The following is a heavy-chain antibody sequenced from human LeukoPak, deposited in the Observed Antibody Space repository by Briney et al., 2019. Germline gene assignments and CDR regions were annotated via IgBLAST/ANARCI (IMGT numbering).Heavy chain of an antibody. D-gene: IGHD4-23*01. J-gene: IGHJ6*03. CDR1: GGSFSGYY. V-gene: IGHV4-34*01. CDR2: INHSGST. Sequence: SETLSLTCAVYGGSFSGYYWSWIRQPPGKGLEWIGEINHSGSTNYNPSLKSRVTISVDTSKNQFSLRLNSVTAADTAVYYCARVCSGTSGRYHYNYMDVWGKGTTVTVSS. CDR3: ARVCSGTSGRYHYNYMDV.